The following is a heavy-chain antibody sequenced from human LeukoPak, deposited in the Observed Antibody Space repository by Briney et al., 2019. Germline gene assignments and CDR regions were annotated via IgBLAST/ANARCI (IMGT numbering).Heavy chain of an antibody. CDR2: ISSSSNTI. Sequence: PGGSLRLSCAASGFTFSTYSMNWVRQAPGKGLEWVSYISSSSNTIYYADSVKGQFTISRDNAKNSLFLQMNNLRDEDTAVYYCARASFQRWLQLGGDWGQGTLVTVSS. V-gene: IGHV3-48*02. J-gene: IGHJ4*02. CDR1: GFTFSTYS. CDR3: ARASFQRWLQLGGD. D-gene: IGHD5-24*01.